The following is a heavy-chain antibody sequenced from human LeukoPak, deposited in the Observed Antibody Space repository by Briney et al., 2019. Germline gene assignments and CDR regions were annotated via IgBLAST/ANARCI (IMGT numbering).Heavy chain of an antibody. J-gene: IGHJ3*02. CDR3: AKDRSSWYANNAFDI. CDR1: GFTFSSYA. D-gene: IGHD6-13*01. Sequence: PGGSLRLSCAASGFTFSSYAMSWVRQAPGKGLEWVSAISGSGGSTYYADSVKGRFTISRDNSKNTLCLQMNSLRAEDTAVYYCAKDRSSWYANNAFDIWGQGTMVTVSS. CDR2: ISGSGGST. V-gene: IGHV3-23*01.